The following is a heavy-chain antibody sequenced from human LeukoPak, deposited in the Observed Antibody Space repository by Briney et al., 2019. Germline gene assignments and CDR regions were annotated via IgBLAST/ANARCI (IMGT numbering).Heavy chain of an antibody. CDR2: VSADGTER. V-gene: IGHV3-30*18. CDR3: AKGSSAYGHPTSPLFDF. D-gene: IGHD3-22*01. Sequence: GGSLRLSCVGSRFALNDYGMHWVRQAPGRGLEWVAVVSADGTERHYADSVKGRFTISRDNAKITLFLQMNSLKTEDTAVYYCAKGSSAYGHPTSPLFDFWGQGTLVTVSS. J-gene: IGHJ4*02. CDR1: RFALNDYG.